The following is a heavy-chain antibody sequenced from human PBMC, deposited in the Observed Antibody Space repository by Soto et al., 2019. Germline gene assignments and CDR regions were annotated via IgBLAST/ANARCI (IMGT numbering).Heavy chain of an antibody. J-gene: IGHJ5*02. D-gene: IGHD3-10*01. V-gene: IGHV1-69*02. CDR3: ARGSTIVRGAPSWFDP. CDR2: IIPIAAIA. CDR1: GGTFSRYT. Sequence: QVQLVQSGAEVKKPGSSVKVSCKASGGTFSRYTINWVRQAPGQGLEWMGRIIPIAAIANYTQKFQGRVTITVDKSSTTAYMERRSLRSDDTAVYYCARGSTIVRGAPSWFDPWGQGTLVTVSS.